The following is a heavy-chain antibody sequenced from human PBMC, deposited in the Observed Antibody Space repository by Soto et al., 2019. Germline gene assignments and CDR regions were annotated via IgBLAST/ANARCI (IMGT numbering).Heavy chain of an antibody. CDR2: INHSGST. V-gene: IGHV4-34*01. J-gene: IGHJ3*02. D-gene: IGHD5-18*01. CDR3: AREIRGYSYGWFAFVI. CDR1: GASFSGYY. Sequence: SETLSLTCAVYGASFSGYYGSWSRQPPGKGLEWIGQINHSGSTNYNPSLKSRVTISVDTSKNPFSLKLSSVPVADTAVYYCAREIRGYSYGWFAFVIWGQGTMVTVPS.